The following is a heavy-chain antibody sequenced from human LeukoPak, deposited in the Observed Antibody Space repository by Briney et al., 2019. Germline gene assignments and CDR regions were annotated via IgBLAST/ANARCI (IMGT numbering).Heavy chain of an antibody. J-gene: IGHJ4*02. CDR2: INSDGSST. D-gene: IGHD3-22*01. CDR3: ARDHGPYYYDSSGYYY. CDR1: GFTFSSYW. V-gene: IGHV3-74*01. Sequence: GGSLRLSCAASGFTFSSYWMHWVRQAPGKGLVWVSRINSDGSSTSYADPVKGRFTISRDNAKNTLYLQMNSLRAEDTAVYYCARDHGPYYYDSSGYYYWGQGTLVTVSS.